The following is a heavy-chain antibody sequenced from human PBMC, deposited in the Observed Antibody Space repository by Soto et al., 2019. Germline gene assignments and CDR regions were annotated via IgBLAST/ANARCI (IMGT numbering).Heavy chain of an antibody. Sequence: SVKVSCKASGYTCTSYGISWVRQAPGQGLEWMGWISAYNGNTNYAQKLQGRVTMTTDTSTSTAYMALRSLRSDDTAVYYCATDRRLRYFDWLSDYYYYGMDVWG. CDR3: ATDRRLRYFDWLSDYYYYGMDV. CDR1: GYTCTSYG. V-gene: IGHV1-18*01. CDR2: ISAYNGNT. J-gene: IGHJ6*02. D-gene: IGHD3-9*01.